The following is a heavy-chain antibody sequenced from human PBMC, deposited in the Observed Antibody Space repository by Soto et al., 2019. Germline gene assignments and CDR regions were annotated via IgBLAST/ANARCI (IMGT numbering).Heavy chain of an antibody. CDR2: IYYSGST. Sequence: SETLSLTCTVSGGSISSYYWSWIRQPPGKGLEWIGYIYYSGSTNYNPSLKSRVTISVDTSKNQFSLKLSSVTAADTAVYYCAREDLYYHDSRGVGCFDYWGQGTLVTVSS. CDR1: GGSISSYY. CDR3: AREDLYYHDSRGVGCFDY. V-gene: IGHV4-59*01. J-gene: IGHJ4*02. D-gene: IGHD3-22*01.